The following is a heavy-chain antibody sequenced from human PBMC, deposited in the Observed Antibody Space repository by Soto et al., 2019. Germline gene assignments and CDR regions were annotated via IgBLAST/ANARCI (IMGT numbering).Heavy chain of an antibody. J-gene: IGHJ6*02. CDR1: GFTFSSYG. CDR3: VKDGSSGWPYYYGLDV. Sequence: QVQLVESGGGVVQPGRSLRLSCAASGFTFSSYGMHWVCQAPGKGLEWVAVISYDGSNKYYADSVKGRFTISRDNSKNTLYLQMSSLRAEDTAVYYCVKDGSSGWPYYYGLDVWGQGTTVTVSS. V-gene: IGHV3-30*18. D-gene: IGHD6-19*01. CDR2: ISYDGSNK.